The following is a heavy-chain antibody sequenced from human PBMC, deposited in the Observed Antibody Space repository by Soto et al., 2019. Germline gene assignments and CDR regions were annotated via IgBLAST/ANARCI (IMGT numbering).Heavy chain of an antibody. Sequence: GGSLRLSCAASGFTFSSYGMHWVRQAPGKGLEWVAAIWYNGMNIFYADSVKGRFSVSRDNSNNTLYLQMNSLRGDNTAVYYCVRDLGDEEQWSFYFDHWGQGTRVTVSS. V-gene: IGHV3-33*01. CDR1: GFTFSSYG. CDR3: VRDLGDEEQWSFYFDH. J-gene: IGHJ4*02. CDR2: IWYNGMNI. D-gene: IGHD5-18*01.